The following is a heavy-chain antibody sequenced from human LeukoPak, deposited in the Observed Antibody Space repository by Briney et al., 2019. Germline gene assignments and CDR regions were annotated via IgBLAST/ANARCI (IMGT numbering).Heavy chain of an antibody. CDR2: ISSSGSTI. V-gene: IGHV3-48*01. CDR3: ARGTYYYDSSGYPG. J-gene: IGHJ4*02. CDR1: GFTFSSYS. Sequence: GGSLRLSCAASGFTFSSYSMNWVRQAPGKGLEWISYISSSGSTIYYADSVKGRFTISRDNAKNSLYLQMKSLRAEDTAVYYCARGTYYYDSSGYPGWGQGTLVTVSS. D-gene: IGHD3-22*01.